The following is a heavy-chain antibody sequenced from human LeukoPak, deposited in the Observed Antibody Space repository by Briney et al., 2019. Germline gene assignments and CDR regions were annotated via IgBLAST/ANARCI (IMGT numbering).Heavy chain of an antibody. CDR1: GGSISSYY. Sequence: PSETLSLTCTVSGGSISSYYWSWIRQPPGKGLEWIGYIYYSGSTNYNPSLKSRVTISVDTSKNQYSLKLSSGTAADTAVYYCARVSRGNSVGGDYWGQGTLVTVSS. D-gene: IGHD4-23*01. V-gene: IGHV4-59*01. CDR2: IYYSGST. J-gene: IGHJ4*02. CDR3: ARVSRGNSVGGDY.